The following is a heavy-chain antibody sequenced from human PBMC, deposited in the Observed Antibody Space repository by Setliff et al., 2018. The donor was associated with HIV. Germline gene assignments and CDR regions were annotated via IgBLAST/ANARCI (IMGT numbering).Heavy chain of an antibody. J-gene: IGHJ6*03. D-gene: IGHD3-3*01. V-gene: IGHV4-59*01. Sequence: SETLSLTCTVSGGSISRNDWAWVRQPPGKGLEWIGHIYYNGTTNYNPSIKSRVTISVDTSKNQLSLKLNSVTGADTAIFYCARRVGITIFGAPNQYYYMDVWGKGTTVTVSS. CDR2: IYYNGTT. CDR3: ARRVGITIFGAPNQYYYMDV. CDR1: GGSISRND.